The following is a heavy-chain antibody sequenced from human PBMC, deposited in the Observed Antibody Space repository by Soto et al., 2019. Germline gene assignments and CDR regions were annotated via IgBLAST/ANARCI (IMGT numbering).Heavy chain of an antibody. CDR3: ARVVGGGDFWSGNYCYYYGMDV. CDR2: MNPNSGNT. D-gene: IGHD3-3*01. J-gene: IGHJ6*02. V-gene: IGHV1-8*01. CDR1: GYTFTSYD. Sequence: GASVKVSCKASGYTFTSYDINWVRQATGQGLEWMGWMNPNSGNTGYAQKFQGRVTMTRNTSISTAYMELSSLRSEDTAVYYCARVVGGGDFWSGNYCYYYGMDVWGQGTTVTVSS.